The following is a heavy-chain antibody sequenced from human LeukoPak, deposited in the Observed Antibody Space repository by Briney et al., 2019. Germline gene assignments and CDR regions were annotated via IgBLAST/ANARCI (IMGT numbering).Heavy chain of an antibody. V-gene: IGHV3-11*04. J-gene: IGHJ3*02. CDR2: ISSSGSTI. CDR3: ARGEDTAMNDAFDI. Sequence: GGSLRLSCAASGFTFSDYYMSWIRQAPGKGPEWVSYISSSGSTIYYADSVKGRFTISRDNAKNSLYLQMNSLRAEDTAVYYCARGEDTAMNDAFDIWGQGTMVTVSS. D-gene: IGHD5-18*01. CDR1: GFTFSDYY.